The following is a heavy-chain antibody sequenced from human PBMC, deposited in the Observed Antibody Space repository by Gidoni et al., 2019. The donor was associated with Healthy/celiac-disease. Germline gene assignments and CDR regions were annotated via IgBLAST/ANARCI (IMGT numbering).Heavy chain of an antibody. CDR3: AKDLYMVRGAGGLLDY. J-gene: IGHJ4*02. CDR2: MSVSGGST. Sequence: EVQLVESGGGLVQPGGSLRLSCAASGFTFISYAMSWVRQAPGQGLDLVSAMSVSGGSTYYSDALKGRFTISRDNSKNPLYLQMNSLIAEDTAVYYCAKDLYMVRGAGGLLDYWGQGTLVTVSS. V-gene: IGHV3-23*04. CDR1: GFTFISYA. D-gene: IGHD3-10*01.